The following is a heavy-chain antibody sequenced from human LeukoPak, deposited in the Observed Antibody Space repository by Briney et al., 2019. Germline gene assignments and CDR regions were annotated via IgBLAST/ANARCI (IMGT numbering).Heavy chain of an antibody. CDR2: IHHSGRT. Sequence: SETLSLTCTVSGGSVSNYFWSWIRQPPGKGLEWIGNIHHSGRTYYNPSVKSRVTISLDTSKNQFSLKLTSVTAADTAVYYCARVPEAVAETYYFDYWGQGTLVTVSS. D-gene: IGHD6-19*01. CDR3: ARVPEAVAETYYFDY. J-gene: IGHJ4*02. V-gene: IGHV4-59*02. CDR1: GGSVSNYF.